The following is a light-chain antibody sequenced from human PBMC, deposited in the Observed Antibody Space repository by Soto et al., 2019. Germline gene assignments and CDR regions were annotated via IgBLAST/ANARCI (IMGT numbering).Light chain of an antibody. V-gene: IGKV3-15*01. J-gene: IGKJ1*01. CDR1: QSVSSN. CDR2: GAS. CDR3: QQYADWPRT. Sequence: ETVLTQSPATLSLSPGQRATLSCRASQSVSSNLAWYQQKPGQAPRLLIYGASTRATGIPAKFSGSGSGTEFTLTISSLQSGDFAVYYCQQYADWPRTFGQGTKVDIK.